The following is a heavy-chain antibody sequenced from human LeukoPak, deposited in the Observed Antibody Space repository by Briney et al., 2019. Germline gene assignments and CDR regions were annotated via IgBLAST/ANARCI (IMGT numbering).Heavy chain of an antibody. V-gene: IGHV4-34*01. CDR2: INHSGST. J-gene: IGHJ5*02. D-gene: IGHD1-26*01. CDR1: GGSFRGYY. Sequence: PSETLSLTCAVYGGSFRGYYWSWIRQPPGKGLEWIGEINHSGSTNYNPSLKSRVTISVDTSKNQFSLKLSSVTAADTAVYYCARGKSINRYSGRKFDPWGQGTLVTVSS. CDR3: ARGKSINRYSGRKFDP.